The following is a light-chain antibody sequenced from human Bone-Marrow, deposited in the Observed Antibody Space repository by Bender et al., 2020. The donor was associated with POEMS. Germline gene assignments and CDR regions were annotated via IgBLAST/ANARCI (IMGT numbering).Light chain of an antibody. Sequence: QSVLTQPPSASGTPGQRVTISCTGTTGYDVHWYQQLPGTAPKLLIYGDNNRPSGVPDRFSGSKSGTSASLAITGLQAEDEADYYCQSYDSRLSGWVFGGGTKLTVL. V-gene: IGLV1-40*01. J-gene: IGLJ3*02. CDR2: GDN. CDR1: TGYD. CDR3: QSYDSRLSGWV.